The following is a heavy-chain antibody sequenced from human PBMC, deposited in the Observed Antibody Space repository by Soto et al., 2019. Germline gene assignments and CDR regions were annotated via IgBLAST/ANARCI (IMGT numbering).Heavy chain of an antibody. CDR2: ISAYNGNT. CDR1: GYTFASYA. Sequence: ASVKVSCKASGYTFASYAISWMRQAPGQGHEWMGWISAYNGNTNYAQKLQGRVTMTTDTSTSTAYMELRSLRSDDTAVYYCARDPPPPDYWGQGTLVTVSS. V-gene: IGHV1-18*01. J-gene: IGHJ4*02. CDR3: ARDPPPPDY.